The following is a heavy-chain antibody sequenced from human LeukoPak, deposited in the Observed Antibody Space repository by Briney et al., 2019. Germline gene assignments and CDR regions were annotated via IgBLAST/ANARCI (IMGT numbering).Heavy chain of an antibody. CDR1: GGSISSGGYY. Sequence: SQTLSLTCTVSGGSISSGGYYWSWIRQHPGKGLEWIGYIYYSGSTYYNPSLKSRVTISVDTSKNQFSLKLSSVTAADTAVYYCAQAGGGYGDYASLYYYYYGMGVWGQGTTVTVSS. CDR3: AQAGGGYGDYASLYYYYYGMGV. CDR2: IYYSGST. D-gene: IGHD4-17*01. J-gene: IGHJ6*02. V-gene: IGHV4-31*03.